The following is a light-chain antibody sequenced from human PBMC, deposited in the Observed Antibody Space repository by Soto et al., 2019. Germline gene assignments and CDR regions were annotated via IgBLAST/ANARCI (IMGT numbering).Light chain of an antibody. CDR2: RND. J-gene: IGLJ3*02. CDR3: SAWDDSLSGPV. CDR1: SSNIGSNY. V-gene: IGLV1-47*01. Sequence: QSVLTQPPSASGTPGQRVTISCSGSSSNIGSNYVYWYRQLPGTAPNVLIYRNDERPPGVPDRFSGSKSGSSASLAISGLRSEDEADYYCSAWDDSLSGPVFGRGTKLTVL.